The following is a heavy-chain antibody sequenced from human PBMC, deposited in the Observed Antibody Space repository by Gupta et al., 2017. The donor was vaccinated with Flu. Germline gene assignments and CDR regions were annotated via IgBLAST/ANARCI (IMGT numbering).Heavy chain of an antibody. CDR3: AKGTRISQRGMDV. CDR1: FSRYA. CDR2: ISGSGGST. J-gene: IGHJ6*02. Sequence: FSRYAMSWVRQAAGKGLEWVSAISGSGGSTYYADSVKGRFTISRDNSKNTLYLQMNSLRAEDTAVYYCAKGTRISQRGMDVWGQGTTVTVSS. D-gene: IGHD3-3*02. V-gene: IGHV3-23*01.